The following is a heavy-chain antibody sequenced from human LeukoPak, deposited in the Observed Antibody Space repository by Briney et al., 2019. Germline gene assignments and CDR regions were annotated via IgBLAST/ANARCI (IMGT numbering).Heavy chain of an antibody. V-gene: IGHV4-39*01. D-gene: IGHD3-22*01. CDR1: GGSISSSSYY. Sequence: PSETLSLTCTVSGGSISSSSYYWGWIRLPPGKGLEWIGDIYYSGSTYYNPSLKSRVTISVGTSKKQFSLKLSSVTAADPAVYYCARRYSSGYYDYWGQGTLVTVSS. CDR3: ARRYSSGYYDY. CDR2: IYYSGST. J-gene: IGHJ4*02.